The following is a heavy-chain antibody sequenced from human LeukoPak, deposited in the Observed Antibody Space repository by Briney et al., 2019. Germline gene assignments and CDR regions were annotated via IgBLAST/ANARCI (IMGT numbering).Heavy chain of an antibody. V-gene: IGHV3-53*01. J-gene: IGHJ2*01. Sequence: GGSLRLSCAVSGFTVSSNYMSWVRQAPGKGLEWVSVIYSGGTTHYADSVKGRFTISRDNSKNTLFLQMSSLRAEDTAVYYCAKTYSSTWSDWYFDLWGRGTLVTVSS. D-gene: IGHD6-13*01. CDR3: AKTYSSTWSDWYFDL. CDR1: GFTVSSNY. CDR2: IYSGGTT.